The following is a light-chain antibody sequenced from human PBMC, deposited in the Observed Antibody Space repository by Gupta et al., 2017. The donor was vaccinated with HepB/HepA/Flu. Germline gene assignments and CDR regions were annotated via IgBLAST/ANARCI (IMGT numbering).Light chain of an antibody. V-gene: IGKV4-1*01. J-gene: IGKJ3*01. CDR2: WAS. CDR3: QKYYRTPRV. Sequence: DIVMTQSPDSLAVSLGERATINCKSSQSVLYSSNNKNYLAWHQQKPGQPPKLLIYWASTRESGVPDRFSGSGSGTDFTLTISSLQAEDVAVYYCQKYYRTPRVFGPGTKVDIK. CDR1: QSVLYSSNNKNY.